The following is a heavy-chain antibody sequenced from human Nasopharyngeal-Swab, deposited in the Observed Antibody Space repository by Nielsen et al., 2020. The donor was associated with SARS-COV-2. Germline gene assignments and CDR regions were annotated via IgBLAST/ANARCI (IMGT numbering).Heavy chain of an antibody. CDR3: AKGQGDYDFWSGYYSSFDY. CDR1: GFTFSSYA. D-gene: IGHD3-3*01. Sequence: GGSLRLSCAASGFTFSSYAMSWVRQAPGKGLEWVSAISGSGGSTYYADSVKGRFIISRDNSKNTLYLQMNSLRAEDTAVYYCAKGQGDYDFWSGYYSSFDYWGQGTLVTVSS. CDR2: ISGSGGST. V-gene: IGHV3-23*01. J-gene: IGHJ4*02.